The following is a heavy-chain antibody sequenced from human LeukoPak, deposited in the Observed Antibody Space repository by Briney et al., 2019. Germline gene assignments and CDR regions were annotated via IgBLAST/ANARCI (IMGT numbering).Heavy chain of an antibody. CDR1: DYSISSGYY. D-gene: IGHD5-24*01. CDR3: ARGAPDGYNLPSNFDY. V-gene: IGHV4-61*01. CDR2: IYYSGST. Sequence: PSETLSLTCTVSDYSISSGYYWGWIRQPPGKGLEWIGYIYYSGSTNYNPSLKSRVTISVDTSKNQFSLELSSVTAADTAVYYCARGAPDGYNLPSNFDYWGQGTLVTVSS. J-gene: IGHJ4*02.